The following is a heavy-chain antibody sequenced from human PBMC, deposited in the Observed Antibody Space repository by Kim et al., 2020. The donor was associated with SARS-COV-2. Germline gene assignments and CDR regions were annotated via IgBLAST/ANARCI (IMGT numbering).Heavy chain of an antibody. CDR3: AKTTTLRGYYYYYMDV. D-gene: IGHD4-4*01. CDR2: ISGSGGST. J-gene: IGHJ6*03. Sequence: GGSLRLSCAASGFTFSSYAMSWVRQAPGKGLEWVSAISGSGGSTYYADSVKGRFTISRDNSKNTLYLQMNSLRAEDTAVYYCAKTTTLRGYYYYYMDVWGKGTTVTVSS. CDR1: GFTFSSYA. V-gene: IGHV3-23*01.